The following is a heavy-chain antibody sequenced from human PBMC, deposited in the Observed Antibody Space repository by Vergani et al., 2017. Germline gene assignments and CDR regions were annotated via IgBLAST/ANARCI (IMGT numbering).Heavy chain of an antibody. CDR1: GYTFTGYY. V-gene: IGHV1-2*02. CDR2: INPNSGGT. Sequence: QVQLVQSGAEVKKPGASVKVSCKASGYTFTGYYMHWVRQAPGQGFEWMGWINPNSGGTNYAQKFQGRVTMTRDTSISTAYMELSRLRSDDTAVYYCAMGATVSWGAYYYYYYGMDVWGQGTTVTVSS. J-gene: IGHJ6*02. CDR3: AMGATVSWGAYYYYYYGMDV. D-gene: IGHD1-26*01.